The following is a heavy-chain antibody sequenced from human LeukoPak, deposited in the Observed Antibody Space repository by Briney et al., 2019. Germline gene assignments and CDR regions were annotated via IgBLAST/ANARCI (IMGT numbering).Heavy chain of an antibody. CDR3: AKGALRYCSSTSCYGRFDY. Sequence: GGSLRLSCAASGFTFSSYGMHWVRQAPGKGLEWVAVISYDGSNKYYADSVKGRFTISRDNSKNTLYLQMNSLRAEGTAVYYCAKGALRYCSSTSCYGRFDYWGQGTLVTVSS. CDR2: ISYDGSNK. V-gene: IGHV3-30*18. CDR1: GFTFSSYG. J-gene: IGHJ4*02. D-gene: IGHD2-2*01.